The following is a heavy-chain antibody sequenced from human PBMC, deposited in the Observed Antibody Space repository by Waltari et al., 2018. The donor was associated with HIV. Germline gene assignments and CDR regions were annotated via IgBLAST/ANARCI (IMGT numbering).Heavy chain of an antibody. CDR1: GITFDDYA. V-gene: IGHV3-9*01. D-gene: IGHD3-3*01. CDR3: VKDGASTIFGVLNGMDV. Sequence: EVQLVESGGGSVQPVRSLRLSCTASGITFDDYAMHWVRQTPGEGLEWVSGISCNSGDMAYADSVKGRFTISRDNTKNSLFLQMNSVRVEDTALYYCVKDGASTIFGVLNGMDVWGQGTTVTVSS. CDR2: ISCNSGDM. J-gene: IGHJ6*02.